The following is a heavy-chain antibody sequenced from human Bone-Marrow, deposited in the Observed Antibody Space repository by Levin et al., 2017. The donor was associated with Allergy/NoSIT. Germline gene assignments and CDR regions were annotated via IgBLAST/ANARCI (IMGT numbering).Heavy chain of an antibody. Sequence: PSETLSLTCTVSGGSISGYFWSWIRQPAGKGLEWIGRSYTSWSTNYNPSLKRRVTMSVDTSRNQFSLKLTSVTAADTAVYVCARERKGGSTLIDYWGQGTLVTVSS. CDR1: GGSISGYF. J-gene: IGHJ4*02. CDR2: SYTSWST. V-gene: IGHV4-4*07. CDR3: ARERKGGSTLIDY. D-gene: IGHD1-26*01.